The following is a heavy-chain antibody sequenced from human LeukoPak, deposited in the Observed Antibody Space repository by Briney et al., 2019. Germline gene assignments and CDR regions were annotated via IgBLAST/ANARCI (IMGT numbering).Heavy chain of an antibody. Sequence: GGSLRLSCAASGFTFSTYWMTWVRQAPGKGLEWVSAVSGSGGSTYYADSVKGRFTISRDNSKNTLYLQMNSLRAEDTAVYYCAKLVYSTSSGQVPLDYWGQGTLVTVSS. CDR2: VSGSGGST. CDR3: AKLVYSTSSGQVPLDY. CDR1: GFTFSTYW. D-gene: IGHD6-6*01. V-gene: IGHV3-23*01. J-gene: IGHJ4*02.